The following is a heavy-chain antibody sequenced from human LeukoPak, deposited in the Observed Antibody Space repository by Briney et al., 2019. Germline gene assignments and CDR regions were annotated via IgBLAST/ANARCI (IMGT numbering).Heavy chain of an antibody. CDR3: ARGLSYGWYYFDS. Sequence: GGSLRLSCAASGFTFSIYSMNWVRQAPGKGLEWVSSISSSSTYIYQADSVKGRFTISRDNPKNTVYLQMNSLRVEDTAVYYCARGLSYGWYYFDSWGQGTLVTVSS. J-gene: IGHJ4*02. CDR2: ISSSSTYI. D-gene: IGHD6-19*01. V-gene: IGHV3-21*04. CDR1: GFTFSIYS.